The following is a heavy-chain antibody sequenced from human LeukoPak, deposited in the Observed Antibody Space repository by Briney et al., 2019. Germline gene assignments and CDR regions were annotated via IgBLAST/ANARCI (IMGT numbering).Heavy chain of an antibody. D-gene: IGHD6-6*01. CDR1: GFTFNNYG. CDR3: AREHSSSSGKVFDY. Sequence: GGSLRLSCAASGFTFNNYGMHWVRQAPGKGLEWVAVILYDGSNKYYADSVKGRFTISRDNSKNTLYLQMNSLRADDTAVYYCAREHSSSSGKVFDYWGQGTLVTVSS. CDR2: ILYDGSNK. V-gene: IGHV3-33*05. J-gene: IGHJ4*02.